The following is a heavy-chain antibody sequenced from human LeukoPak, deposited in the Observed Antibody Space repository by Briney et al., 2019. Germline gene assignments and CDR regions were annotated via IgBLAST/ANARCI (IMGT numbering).Heavy chain of an antibody. V-gene: IGHV5-51*01. CDR3: ARPHGYCSGGSCYSSDYFDY. CDR2: IYPGDSDT. J-gene: IGHJ4*02. D-gene: IGHD2-15*01. CDR1: GYSFTSYW. Sequence: GESLKISCKGSGYSFTSYWIGWVRQMPGKGLEWMGIIYPGDSDTRYRPSFQGQVTISADKSISTAYLQWSSLKASDTAMYYCARPHGYCSGGSCYSSDYFDYWGQGTLVTVSS.